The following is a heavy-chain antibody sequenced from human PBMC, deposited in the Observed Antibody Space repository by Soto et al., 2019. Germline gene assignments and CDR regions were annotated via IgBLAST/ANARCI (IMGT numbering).Heavy chain of an antibody. J-gene: IGHJ6*02. CDR1: GFTFTSYG. V-gene: IGHV3-30*18. CDR3: AKASGYCSSSTCSRLIYYYYGMDV. Sequence: GAALRVYCGASGFTFTSYGMHWVRQAPGKGLEWVAVISYDGGDKYYADSVKGRFTISRDNSKNTLYLQMNSLRAEDTAVYYCAKASGYCSSSTCSRLIYYYYGMDVWGQGTTVPVSS. CDR2: ISYDGGDK. D-gene: IGHD2-2*01.